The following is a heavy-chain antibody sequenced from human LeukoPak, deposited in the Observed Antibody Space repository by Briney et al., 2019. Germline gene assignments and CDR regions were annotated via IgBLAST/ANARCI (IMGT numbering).Heavy chain of an antibody. CDR3: ARVRYSSGELDY. V-gene: IGHV1-8*01. J-gene: IGHJ4*02. Sequence: ASVKVSCKAPGYTFTSYDINWVRQATGQGLEWMGWMNPNSGNTGYAQKFQGRVTMTRNTSISTAYMELSSLRSEDTAVYYCARVRYSSGELDYWGQGTLVTVSS. CDR1: GYTFTSYD. CDR2: MNPNSGNT. D-gene: IGHD6-19*01.